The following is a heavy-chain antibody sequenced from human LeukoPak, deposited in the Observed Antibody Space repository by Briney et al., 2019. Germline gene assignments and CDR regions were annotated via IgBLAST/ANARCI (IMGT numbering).Heavy chain of an antibody. D-gene: IGHD2-2*01. V-gene: IGHV3-30*04. CDR2: ISYDGSNK. Sequence: GGSLRLSCAASGFTFSSYAMHWVRQAPGKGLEWVAVISYDGSNKYYADSVKGRFTISRDNSKNTLYLQVNSLRAEDTAVYYCAREEDIVVVPAAPPDYWGQGTLVTVSS. CDR1: GFTFSSYA. CDR3: AREEDIVVVPAAPPDY. J-gene: IGHJ4*02.